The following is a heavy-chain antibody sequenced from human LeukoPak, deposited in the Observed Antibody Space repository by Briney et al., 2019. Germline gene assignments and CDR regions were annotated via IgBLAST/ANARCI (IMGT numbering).Heavy chain of an antibody. CDR2: ISSSGSTI. CDR1: GFTFSDYY. CDR3: ASIYYDSSGYYGGYFDY. Sequence: GGSLRLSCAASGFTFSDYYMSWIRQAPGKGLEWVSYISSSGSTIYYADSVKGRFTISRDNTKNSLYLQMNSLRAEDTAVYYCASIYYDSSGYYGGYFDYWGQGTLVTVSS. J-gene: IGHJ4*02. D-gene: IGHD3-22*01. V-gene: IGHV3-11*04.